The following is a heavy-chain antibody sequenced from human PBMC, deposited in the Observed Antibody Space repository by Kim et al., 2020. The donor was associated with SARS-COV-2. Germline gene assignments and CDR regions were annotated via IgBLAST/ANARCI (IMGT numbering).Heavy chain of an antibody. CDR1: GFTFSSYA. J-gene: IGHJ6*02. V-gene: IGHV3-30*04. D-gene: IGHD3-10*01. CDR2: ISYDGSNK. Sequence: GGSLRLSCAASGFTFSSYAMHWVRQAPGKGLEWVAVISYDGSNKYYADSVKGRFTISRDNSKNTLYLQMNSLRAEDAAVYYCARVKENYYGSGSYYTCYYYGVGVWGQGTTVTVSS. CDR3: ARVKENYYGSGSYYTCYYYGVGV.